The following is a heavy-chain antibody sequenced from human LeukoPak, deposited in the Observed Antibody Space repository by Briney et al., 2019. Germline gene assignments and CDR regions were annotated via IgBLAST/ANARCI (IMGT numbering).Heavy chain of an antibody. CDR1: GGSISSYY. Sequence: SETPSLTCTVSGGSISSYYWGWIRQPPGKGLEWIGYIYYSGSTNYNPSLKSRVTISVDTSKNQFSLKLSSVTAADTAVYYCASSQQLVHDAFDYWGQGTLVTVSS. D-gene: IGHD6-13*01. J-gene: IGHJ4*02. V-gene: IGHV4-59*01. CDR2: IYYSGST. CDR3: ASSQQLVHDAFDY.